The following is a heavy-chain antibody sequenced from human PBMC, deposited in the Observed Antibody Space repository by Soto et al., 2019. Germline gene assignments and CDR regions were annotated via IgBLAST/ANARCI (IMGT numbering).Heavy chain of an antibody. CDR1: GFTFSSYS. J-gene: IGHJ6*02. Sequence: GGSLRLSCAGSGFTFSSYSMNWVRQAPGKGLEWVSSISSSSSYIYYADSVKGRFTISRDNAKNSLYLQMNSLRAEDTAVYYCARVLLYYGMDVWGQGTTVTVSS. CDR3: ARVLLYYGMDV. CDR2: ISSSSSYI. V-gene: IGHV3-21*01. D-gene: IGHD1-26*01.